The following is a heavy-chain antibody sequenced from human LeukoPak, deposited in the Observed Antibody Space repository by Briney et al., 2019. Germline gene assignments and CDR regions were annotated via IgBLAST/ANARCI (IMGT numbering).Heavy chain of an antibody. CDR1: GGSIDTTIYF. CDR2: INHSGST. Sequence: SETLSLTCSVSGGSIDTTIYFWGWIRQPPGKGLEWIGEINHSGSTNYNPSLKSRVTISVDTSKNQFSLKLSSVTAADTAVYYCAPDFYYYDSSGYPIGWGQGTLVTVSS. D-gene: IGHD3-22*01. J-gene: IGHJ4*02. V-gene: IGHV4-39*07. CDR3: APDFYYYDSSGYPIG.